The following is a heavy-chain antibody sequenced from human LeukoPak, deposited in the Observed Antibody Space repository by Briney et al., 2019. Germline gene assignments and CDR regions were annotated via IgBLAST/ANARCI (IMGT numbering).Heavy chain of an antibody. V-gene: IGHV3-33*01. Sequence: GGSLRLSCAASGFIFSGYGMHWVRQAPGKGLEWVAVIWYDGGNQYYADSVKGRFTISRDNSKNTLYLQMNSLRAEDTAMYYCARDGHYDFWSGNDAFDIWGQGTMVTVSS. D-gene: IGHD3-3*01. CDR3: ARDGHYDFWSGNDAFDI. CDR1: GFIFSGYG. CDR2: IWYDGGNQ. J-gene: IGHJ3*02.